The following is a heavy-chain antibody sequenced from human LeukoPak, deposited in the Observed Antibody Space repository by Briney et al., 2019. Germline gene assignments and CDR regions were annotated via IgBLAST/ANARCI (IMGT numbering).Heavy chain of an antibody. Sequence: GGSLRLSCAASGFTFSSYAMSGVRQAPGKGLDWVSAISGRGGSTYYADSVKGRFTISRDNSKNTLYLQMNSLRVEDSAVYYCAREKGIAVAGTEVAGYWGQGTLVTVSS. J-gene: IGHJ4*02. CDR1: GFTFSSYA. D-gene: IGHD6-19*01. CDR2: ISGRGGST. V-gene: IGHV3-23*01. CDR3: AREKGIAVAGTEVAGY.